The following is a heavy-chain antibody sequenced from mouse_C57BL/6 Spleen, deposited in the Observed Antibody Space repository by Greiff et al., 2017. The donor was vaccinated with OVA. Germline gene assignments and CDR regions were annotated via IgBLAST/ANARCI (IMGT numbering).Heavy chain of an antibody. J-gene: IGHJ4*01. Sequence: QVQLQQPGTELVKPGASVKLSCKASGYTFTSYWMHWVKQRPGQGLEWIGNINPSSGYTKYNQKFKDKATLTADKSSSTAYMQLSSLTSEDSAVYYCAREDYYAMDYWGQGTSVTVSS. CDR3: AREDYYAMDY. CDR2: INPSSGYT. CDR1: GYTFTSYW. V-gene: IGHV1-53*01.